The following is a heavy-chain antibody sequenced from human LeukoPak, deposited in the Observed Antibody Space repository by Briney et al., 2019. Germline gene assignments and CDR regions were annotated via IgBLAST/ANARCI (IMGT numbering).Heavy chain of an antibody. J-gene: IGHJ4*02. CDR2: MSYDGFNK. CDR1: GFTFSSYA. Sequence: GRSLRFSCAASGFTFSSYAMHWVRQSLGKGLEWVAVMSYDGFNKYYADSVKGRFTISRDNSKNTLYLQMNSLGAEDTAVYYCAKTKGYSYGYYFDYWGQGTLVTVSS. V-gene: IGHV3-30*18. CDR3: AKTKGYSYGYYFDY. D-gene: IGHD5-18*01.